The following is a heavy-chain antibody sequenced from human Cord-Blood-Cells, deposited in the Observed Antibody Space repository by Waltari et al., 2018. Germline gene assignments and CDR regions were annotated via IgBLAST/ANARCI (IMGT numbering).Heavy chain of an antibody. CDR2: FDPEDVET. D-gene: IGHD2-15*01. J-gene: IGHJ3*02. Sequence: QVQLVQSGAEVKKPGASVQVSCQVSGYTLTELSMHSGRTAHGKGLEWMGGFDPEDVETIYAQKFQGRVTMTEDTSTDTAYMELSSLRSEDTAVYYCATPYCSGGSCYSDAFDIWGQGTMVTVSS. CDR3: ATPYCSGGSCYSDAFDI. CDR1: GYTLTELS. V-gene: IGHV1-24*01.